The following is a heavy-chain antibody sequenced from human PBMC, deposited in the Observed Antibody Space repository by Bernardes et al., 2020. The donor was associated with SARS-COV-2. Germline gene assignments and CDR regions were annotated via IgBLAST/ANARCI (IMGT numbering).Heavy chain of an antibody. CDR1: GGSISSYY. CDR3: ARADYDSSGYYPDNGGFDY. D-gene: IGHD3-22*01. V-gene: IGHV4-59*01. CDR2: IYYSGST. Sequence: ETLSLTCTVSGGSISSYYWSWIRQPPGKGLEWIGYIYYSGSTNYNPSLKSRVTISVDTSKNQFSLKLSSVTAADTAVYYCARADYDSSGYYPDNGGFDYWGQGTLVTVSS. J-gene: IGHJ4*02.